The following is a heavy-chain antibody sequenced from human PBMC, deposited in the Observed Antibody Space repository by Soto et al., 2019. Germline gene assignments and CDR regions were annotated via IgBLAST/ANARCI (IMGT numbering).Heavy chain of an antibody. V-gene: IGHV2-5*02. D-gene: IGHD1-26*01. CDR2: IYWDDDK. J-gene: IGHJ4*02. Sequence: QITLKESGPPLVKPTQTLTLTCTFSGFSLTTSGVAMGRVRQPPGKALEWLALIYWDDDKRYTPSLNSRLTITKDTSKNQVVLTMTNMDPADTGTYFCAHTSAAYFFHYSGQGSLVTVSS. CDR3: AHTSAAYFFHY. CDR1: GFSLTTSGVA.